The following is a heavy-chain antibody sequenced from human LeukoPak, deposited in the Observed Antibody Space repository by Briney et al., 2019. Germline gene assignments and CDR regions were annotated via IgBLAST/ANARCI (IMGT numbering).Heavy chain of an antibody. CDR1: GGTFSSYA. V-gene: IGHV1-69*04. CDR3: ASPIAAAAHYYGMDV. CDR2: IIPILGIA. Sequence: GSSVKVSCKASGGTFSSYAIIWVRQAPGQGLEWMGRIIPILGIANYAQKFQGRVTITADKSTSTAYMELSSLRSEDTAVYYCASPIAAAAHYYGMDVWGQGNTVTVSS. J-gene: IGHJ6*02. D-gene: IGHD6-13*01.